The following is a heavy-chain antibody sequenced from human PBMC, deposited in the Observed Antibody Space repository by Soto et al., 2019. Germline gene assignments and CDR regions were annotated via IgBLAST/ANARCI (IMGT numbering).Heavy chain of an antibody. V-gene: IGHV3-23*01. CDR3: AKSAGGYCRSTSCAGNSGYFDL. CDR2: ISGSGGST. J-gene: IGHJ2*01. Sequence: EVQLLESGGGLVQPGGSLRLSCAASGFTFSSYAMSWVRQAPGEGLGWVSGISGSGGSTYYADSVKGRFTISRDNSMTRLDLQMNSLRAEETAVYYCAKSAGGYCRSTSCAGNSGYFDLWGRGTLVTVSS. D-gene: IGHD2-2*01. CDR1: GFTFSSYA.